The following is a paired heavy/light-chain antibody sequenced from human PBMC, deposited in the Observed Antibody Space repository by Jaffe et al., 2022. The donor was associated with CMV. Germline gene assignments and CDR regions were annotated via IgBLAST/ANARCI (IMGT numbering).Light chain of an antibody. Sequence: EIVLTQSPGTLSLSPGERATLSCRASQSVSSSYLAWYQQKPGQAPRLLIYGASSRATGIPDRFSGSGSGTDFTLTISRLEPEDFAVYYCQQYRTFGPGTKVDIK. J-gene: IGKJ3*01. CDR3: QQYRT. CDR1: QSVSSSY. V-gene: IGKV3-20*01. CDR2: GAS.
Heavy chain of an antibody. D-gene: IGHD3-3*01. CDR1: GGTFSSYA. V-gene: IGHV1-69*09. Sequence: QVQLVQSGAEVKKPGSSVKVSCKASGGTFSSYAISWVRQAPGQGLEWMGRIIPILGIANYAQKFQGRVTITADKSTSTAYMELSSLRSEDTAVYYCARAGPLFLEPEYYYYMDVWGKGTTVTVSS. CDR2: IIPILGIA. J-gene: IGHJ6*03. CDR3: ARAGPLFLEPEYYYYMDV.